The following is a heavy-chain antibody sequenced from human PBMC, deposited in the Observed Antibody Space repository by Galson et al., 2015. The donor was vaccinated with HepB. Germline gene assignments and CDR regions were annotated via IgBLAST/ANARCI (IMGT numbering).Heavy chain of an antibody. J-gene: IGHJ5*02. CDR1: GGSISSYY. Sequence: LTCTVSGGSISSYYWSWIRQPPGKGLEWIGYIYYSGSTNYNPSLKSRVTISVDTSKNQFSLKLSSVTAADTAVYYCARGKGYGDLNWFDPWGQGTLVTVSS. D-gene: IGHD4-17*01. CDR2: IYYSGST. V-gene: IGHV4-59*01. CDR3: ARGKGYGDLNWFDP.